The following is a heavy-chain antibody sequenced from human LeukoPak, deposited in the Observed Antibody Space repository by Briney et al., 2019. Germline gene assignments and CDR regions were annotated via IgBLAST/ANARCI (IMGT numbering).Heavy chain of an antibody. D-gene: IGHD6-19*01. V-gene: IGHV3-30*02. Sequence: GGSLRPSCAASGFTFSRHGMHWVRQAPGKGLEWVAYIRYDGSDKYYADSVKGRFTISRDISKNTVYLQMKSLRAEDTAVYYCAKSEQWLVHYYFDYWGQGTLVTVSS. CDR2: IRYDGSDK. CDR3: AKSEQWLVHYYFDY. CDR1: GFTFSRHG. J-gene: IGHJ4*02.